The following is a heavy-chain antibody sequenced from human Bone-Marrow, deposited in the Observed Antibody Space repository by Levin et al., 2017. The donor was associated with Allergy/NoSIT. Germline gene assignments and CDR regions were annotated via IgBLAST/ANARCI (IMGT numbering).Heavy chain of an antibody. J-gene: IGHJ4*02. V-gene: IGHV3-49*03. Sequence: SCTASGFNFGNSAVNWFRQAPGKGLEWVRFIRSNAHGGTTEYAASVKGRFTMSRDDSKSIAYLQMNSLKTEDTVVYFCTRVLVAAGPRIDYWGQGTLVTVSS. CDR1: GFNFGNSA. CDR3: TRVLVAAGPRIDY. CDR2: IRSNAHGGTT. D-gene: IGHD6-25*01.